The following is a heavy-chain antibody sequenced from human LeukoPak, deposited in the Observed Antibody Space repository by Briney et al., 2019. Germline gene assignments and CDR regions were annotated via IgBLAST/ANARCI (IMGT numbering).Heavy chain of an antibody. J-gene: IGHJ6*03. V-gene: IGHV1-46*01. CDR2: INPSGGST. CDR1: GYTFTSYY. D-gene: IGHD3-10*01. Sequence: ASVKVSCKASGYTFTSYYMHWVRQAPGQGLEWMGIINPSGGSTSYAQKFQGRVTMTRDVSTSTVYMELSSLRSEDTAVYYCARDPHGSGNPMGYYYYMDVWGKGTTVTVSS. CDR3: ARDPHGSGNPMGYYYYMDV.